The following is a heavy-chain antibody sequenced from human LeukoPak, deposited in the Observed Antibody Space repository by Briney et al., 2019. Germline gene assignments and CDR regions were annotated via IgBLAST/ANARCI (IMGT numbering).Heavy chain of an antibody. CDR2: IYYSERT. CDR1: GGSISSGDYY. CDR3: ARGGLIRVTGTTPFDY. J-gene: IGHJ4*02. V-gene: IGHV4-30-4*01. Sequence: SETLSLTCTLSGGSISSGDYYWSWIRQPPGKGLEWIGHIYYSERTYYNPSLKSRVTISVDTSKNQFSLKLSSVTAADTAVYYGARGGLIRVTGTTPFDYWGQGTLVTVSS. D-gene: IGHD1-20*01.